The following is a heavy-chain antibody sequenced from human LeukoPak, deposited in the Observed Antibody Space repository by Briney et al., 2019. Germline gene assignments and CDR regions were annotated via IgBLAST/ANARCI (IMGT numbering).Heavy chain of an antibody. D-gene: IGHD2-21*01. Sequence: SETLSLTCSVSGGSISSYYWNWIRQPPGKGLEWVGYIHYSGSTNYNPSLNSRVTISIDMSQNQFSLNLTSVTAADTAVYYCARDCVGLKSYGMDVWGQGTTVTVSS. CDR3: ARDCVGLKSYGMDV. J-gene: IGHJ6*02. V-gene: IGHV4-59*01. CDR1: GGSISSYY. CDR2: IHYSGST.